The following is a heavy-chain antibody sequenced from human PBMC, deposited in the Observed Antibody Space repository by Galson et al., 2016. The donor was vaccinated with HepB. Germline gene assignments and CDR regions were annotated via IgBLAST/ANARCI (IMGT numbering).Heavy chain of an antibody. CDR3: ARVCSSSTLLQEHL. D-gene: IGHD2-2*01. V-gene: IGHV4-39*07. Sequence: SETLSLTCTVSDDSINSGGYYWSWIRQLPVKGLEWIGEITHTGSNNVKPSLQGRLRLSVDTSKKEFYLNLTSVTTADTAVYYCARVCSSSTLLQEHLWG. J-gene: IGHJ6*01. CDR2: ITHTGSN. CDR1: DDSINSGGYY.